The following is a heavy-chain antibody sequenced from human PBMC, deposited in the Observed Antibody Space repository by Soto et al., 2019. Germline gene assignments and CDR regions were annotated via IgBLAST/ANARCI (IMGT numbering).Heavy chain of an antibody. D-gene: IGHD3-10*01. CDR1: GGTFSSYA. V-gene: IGHV1-69*13. J-gene: IGHJ3*02. CDR2: IIPIFGTA. Sequence: SGKVSCKASGGTFSSYAISWVRQAPGQGLEWMGGIIPIFGTANYAQKFQGRVTITADESTSTAYMELSSLRSEDTAVYYCARGMYYGSGSFLAFDIWGQGTMVTVSS. CDR3: ARGMYYGSGSFLAFDI.